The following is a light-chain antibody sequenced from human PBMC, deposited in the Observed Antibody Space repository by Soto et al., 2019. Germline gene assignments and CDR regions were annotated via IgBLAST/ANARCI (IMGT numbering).Light chain of an antibody. CDR3: QQFGSSSWT. CDR2: GAS. CDR1: QSVSSSY. V-gene: IGKV3-20*01. J-gene: IGKJ1*01. Sequence: ESVLTQSPGTLSLSPGEKATLSCRASQSVSSSYLAWYQQKPGQAPRLLIYGASSRATGISDRFSGSGSGTDFTFTVSRLVPEDFAVYYCQQFGSSSWTFGQGTKV.